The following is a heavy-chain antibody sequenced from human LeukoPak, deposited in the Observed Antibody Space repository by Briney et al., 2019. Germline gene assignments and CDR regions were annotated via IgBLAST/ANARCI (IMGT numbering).Heavy chain of an antibody. CDR2: INPNSGGT. D-gene: IGHD1-26*01. CDR3: ARETTGIVGATGDLDY. Sequence: ASVKVSCKASGYTFTGYYMHWVRQAPGQGLEWMGWINPNSGGTNYAQKFQGRVTMTRDTSISTAYMELSRLRSDDTAVYYCARETTGIVGATGDLDYWGQGTLVTVSS. CDR1: GYTFTGYY. J-gene: IGHJ4*02. V-gene: IGHV1-2*02.